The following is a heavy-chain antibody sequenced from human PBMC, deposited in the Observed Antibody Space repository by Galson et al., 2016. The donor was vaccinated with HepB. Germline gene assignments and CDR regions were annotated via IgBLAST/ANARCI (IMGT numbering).Heavy chain of an antibody. J-gene: IGHJ5*02. CDR1: GASISDSNW. D-gene: IGHD2-2*01. V-gene: IGHV4-4*02. CDR3: ARAAIIPGARMVFDP. CDR2: IYHTGTS. Sequence: SETLSLTCAVSGASISDSNWWTWVRQVPRKGLEWIGEIYHTGTSNNNPFLSSRFTLSVDKSRNQFSLNVTSVTAADTAVYYCARAAIIPGARMVFDPWGQGILVTVSS.